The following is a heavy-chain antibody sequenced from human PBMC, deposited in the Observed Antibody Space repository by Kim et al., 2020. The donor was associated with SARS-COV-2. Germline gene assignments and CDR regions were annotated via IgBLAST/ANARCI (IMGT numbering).Heavy chain of an antibody. Sequence: GGSLRLSCAASGFTFSSYGMHWVRQAPGKGLEWVAVISYDGSNKYYADSVKGRFTISRDNSKNTLYLQMNSLRAEDTAVYYCAQEWLVDDAFDIWGQGTMVTVSS. CDR3: AQEWLVDDAFDI. D-gene: IGHD6-19*01. CDR2: ISYDGSNK. CDR1: GFTFSSYG. J-gene: IGHJ3*02. V-gene: IGHV3-30*03.